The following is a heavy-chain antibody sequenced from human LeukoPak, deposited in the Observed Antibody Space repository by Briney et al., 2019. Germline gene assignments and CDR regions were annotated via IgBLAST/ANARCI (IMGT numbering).Heavy chain of an antibody. CDR1: GFTFSSYA. CDR3: ATDRGIQLWKVPFDY. CDR2: ISYDGSNK. V-gene: IGHV3-30-3*01. D-gene: IGHD5-18*01. Sequence: GGSLRLSCAASGFTFSSYAMHWVRQAPGKGLEWVAVISYDGSNKYYADSVKGRFTISRDNSKNTLYLQMNSLRAEDTAVYYCATDRGIQLWKVPFDYWGQGTLVTVSS. J-gene: IGHJ4*02.